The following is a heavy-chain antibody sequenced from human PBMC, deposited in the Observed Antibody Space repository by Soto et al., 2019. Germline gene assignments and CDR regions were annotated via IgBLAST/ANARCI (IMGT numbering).Heavy chain of an antibody. CDR3: ARHFMTTVTEDYFVS. V-gene: IGHV4-39*01. Sequence: QLQLQESGPGLVRPSETLSLTCTVSGGSMRTTGAYWGWVRQPPGKGLEWIGGIYYSGDTFDSPSLSSRVTTSVVKSSTQFSLSLSSVTAADTAVYYCARHFMTTVTEDYFVSVGQGTLVTVSS. CDR1: GGSMRTTGAY. CDR2: IYYSGDT. D-gene: IGHD4-17*01. J-gene: IGHJ4*02.